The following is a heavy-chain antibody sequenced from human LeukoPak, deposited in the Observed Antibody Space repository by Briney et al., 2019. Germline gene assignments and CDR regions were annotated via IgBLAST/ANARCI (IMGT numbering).Heavy chain of an antibody. J-gene: IGHJ3*02. CDR2: IYTSGST. CDR1: GGSICSGSYY. D-gene: IGHD3-9*01. V-gene: IGHV4-61*02. CDR3: ARDHQYYDILTGYWYAFDI. Sequence: SQTLSLTCTVSGGSICSGSYYWSWIRQPAGKGLEWIGRIYTSGSTNYNPSLKSRVTISVDTSKNQFSLKLSSVTAADTAVYYCARDHQYYDILTGYWYAFDIWGQGTMVTVSS.